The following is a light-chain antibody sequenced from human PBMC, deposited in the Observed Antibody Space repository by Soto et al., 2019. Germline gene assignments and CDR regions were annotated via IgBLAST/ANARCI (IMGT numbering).Light chain of an antibody. Sequence: QSVLTQPPSASGTPGQRVTISCSGSSSNIGSNYVYWYQHLPGTAPKLLVYKNNQRPSGVPDRFSGSKSGTSASLAISGLRSEDEADYYCAAWDDNIYVFGSGTKVTVL. CDR2: KNN. V-gene: IGLV1-47*01. CDR1: SSNIGSNY. CDR3: AAWDDNIYV. J-gene: IGLJ1*01.